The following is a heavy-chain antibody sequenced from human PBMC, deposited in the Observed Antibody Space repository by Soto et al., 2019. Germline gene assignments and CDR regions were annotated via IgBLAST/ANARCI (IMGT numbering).Heavy chain of an antibody. CDR3: ARETTWIQLWHDAFDI. J-gene: IGHJ3*02. CDR1: GGSVSSGSYY. Sequence: SETLSLTCTVSGGSVSSGSYYWSWIRQPPGKGLEWIGYVYYSGSTNYNPSLKSRVTISVDTSKNQFSLKLSSVTAADTAVYYCARETTWIQLWHDAFDIWGQGTMVTVSS. V-gene: IGHV4-61*01. CDR2: VYYSGST. D-gene: IGHD5-18*01.